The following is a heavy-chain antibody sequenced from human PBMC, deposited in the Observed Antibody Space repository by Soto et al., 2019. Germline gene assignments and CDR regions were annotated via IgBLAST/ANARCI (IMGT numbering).Heavy chain of an antibody. J-gene: IGHJ5*02. CDR2: IQANGNT. CDR1: GDSISSDY. Sequence: PLETLSLTCTVSGDSISSDYWWSWIRQPAGKGLEWIGRIQANGNTNYNPSLKSRVTVSVDTSKNQFSLKVRSVTAADTAVYYCAKGAGPPWFDPWGQGTLVTVSS. CDR3: AKGAGPPWFDP. V-gene: IGHV4-4*07.